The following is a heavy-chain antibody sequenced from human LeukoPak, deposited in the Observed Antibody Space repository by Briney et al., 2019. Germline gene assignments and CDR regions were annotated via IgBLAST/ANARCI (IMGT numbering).Heavy chain of an antibody. Sequence: GGSLRLSCAASGFTFSNYWMHWVRQVPGKGLVWVSRINSDGTNTDYADSVKGRFTISRDNAKNTLYLQMNSLRAEDTAVYYCARVRYCSSSSCYVYFEYWGQGTLVTVSS. V-gene: IGHV3-74*01. CDR3: ARVRYCSSSSCYVYFEY. D-gene: IGHD2-2*01. CDR1: GFTFSNYW. CDR2: INSDGTNT. J-gene: IGHJ4*02.